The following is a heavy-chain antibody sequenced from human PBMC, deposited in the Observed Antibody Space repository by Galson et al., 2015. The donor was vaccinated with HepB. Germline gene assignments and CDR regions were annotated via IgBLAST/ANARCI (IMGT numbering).Heavy chain of an antibody. V-gene: IGHV1-8*01. CDR2: MNPNSGNT. J-gene: IGHJ4*02. CDR3: AKTGPVRYDVLTGYYTYYFDY. CDR1: GYTFSGYD. Sequence: SVKVSCKASGYTFSGYDINWVRQASGQGLEWVGWMNPNSGNTGNAQKFQGRVTMTRDTSISTAYMELSSLRSEDTAVYYCAKTGPVRYDVLTGYYTYYFDYWGQGTLVTVSS. D-gene: IGHD3-9*01.